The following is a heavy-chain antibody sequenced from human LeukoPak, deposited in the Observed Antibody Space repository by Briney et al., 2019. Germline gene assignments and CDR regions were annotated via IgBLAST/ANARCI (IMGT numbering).Heavy chain of an antibody. CDR3: ARDFRTQLDGYSPPYHFDY. V-gene: IGHV3-21*01. D-gene: IGHD5-24*01. CDR2: ISSGSSHI. Sequence: PGRSLRLSCAASGFTFSTHSMSWVRQAPGKGLEWVSSISSGSSHIYYADSMKGRFTISRDNARNSLFLQMNSLRAEDTAEYYCARDFRTQLDGYSPPYHFDYWGQGALVTVSS. CDR1: GFTFSTHS. J-gene: IGHJ4*02.